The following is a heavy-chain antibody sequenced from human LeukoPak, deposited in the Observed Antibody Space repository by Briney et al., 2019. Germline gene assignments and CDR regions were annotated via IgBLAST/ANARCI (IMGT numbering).Heavy chain of an antibody. V-gene: IGHV3-53*01. CDR2: IYSGGST. D-gene: IGHD1-26*01. J-gene: IGHJ6*04. CDR1: GFTVSSNY. Sequence: GGSLRLSCAASGFTVSSNYMCWVRQAPGKGLEWVSVIYSGGSTYYADSVKGRFTISRDNSKNTLYLQMNSLRAEDTAVYYCASAPTTDYYYGMDVWGKGTTVTASS. CDR3: ASAPTTDYYYGMDV.